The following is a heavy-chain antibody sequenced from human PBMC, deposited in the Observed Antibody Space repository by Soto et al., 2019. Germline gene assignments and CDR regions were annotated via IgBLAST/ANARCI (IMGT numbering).Heavy chain of an antibody. J-gene: IGHJ5*02. CDR1: GFSFFSYA. D-gene: IGHD2-8*01. CDR2: ISGSGGHT. V-gene: IGHV3-23*01. CDR3: AKIEMGWFAH. Sequence: GGSLRLSCTGSGFSFFSYAMSWVRQAPGKGLEWVSTISGSGGHTYYADSVQGRFVVSRDNDKNTVYLHMGSLTGEDTAVYFCAKIEMGWFAHWGQGTQVTVSS.